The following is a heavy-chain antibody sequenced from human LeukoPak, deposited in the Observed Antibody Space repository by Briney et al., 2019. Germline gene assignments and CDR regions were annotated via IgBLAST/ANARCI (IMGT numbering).Heavy chain of an antibody. CDR2: ISTYDGDT. J-gene: IGHJ4*02. D-gene: IGHD2-2*01. CDR1: GWNFPIYA. CDR3: ARDAPGVVVPAAIGLFDY. Sequence: GASVKVSCKASGWNFPIYAISWVRQAPGQGLEWMGWISTYDGDTNYARQVQGRVTLTTDTSTSTAYMELRSLRSDDTAVYYCARDAPGVVVPAAIGLFDYWGQGTLVTVSS. V-gene: IGHV1-18*01.